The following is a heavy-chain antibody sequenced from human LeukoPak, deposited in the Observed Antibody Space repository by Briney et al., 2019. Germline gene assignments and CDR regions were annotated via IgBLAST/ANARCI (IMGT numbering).Heavy chain of an antibody. Sequence: GGSLRLSCAASGITFSRYALTWVRQAPGKGLEWVSTISNRGGSTYNADSVKGRFTISRDNSKNTLYLHMNSLRAEDTAIYYCAKKIVGVFSFDYWGQGTLVTVSS. CDR3: AKKIVGVFSFDY. CDR2: ISNRGGST. D-gene: IGHD3-10*01. V-gene: IGHV3-23*01. J-gene: IGHJ4*02. CDR1: GITFSRYA.